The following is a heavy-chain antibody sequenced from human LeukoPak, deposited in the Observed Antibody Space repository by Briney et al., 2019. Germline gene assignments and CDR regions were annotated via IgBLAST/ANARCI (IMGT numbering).Heavy chain of an antibody. V-gene: IGHV3-30*19. D-gene: IGHD6-19*01. CDR2: MSTDGSLQ. CDR3: GRQVAPGQWLVNL. Sequence: PGGSLRLSCAASGFTFSSYGMHWVRQAPGKGLEWVAVMSTDGSLQYYANSVKGRFTISRDNYKSTLFLQMNSLSAADTAVYYCGRQVAPGQWLVNLWGQGTLVTVSS. J-gene: IGHJ5*02. CDR1: GFTFSSYG.